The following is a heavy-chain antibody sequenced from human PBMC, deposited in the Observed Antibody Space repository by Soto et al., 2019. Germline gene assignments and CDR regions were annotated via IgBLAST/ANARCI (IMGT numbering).Heavy chain of an antibody. J-gene: IGHJ5*02. CDR1: GLSLSNAKLG. Sequence: ESGPTLVNPTETLTLTCTVSGLSLSNAKLGVGWIRQPPGKALEWLAHIFSNDDKSYSTSLDRRLTISKATSKSQVVLTMTNLDPVDSGTYYCALIKDCSRTDCFLASFDPWGQGTLGTVSS. V-gene: IGHV2-26*01. D-gene: IGHD2-2*01. CDR2: IFSNDDK. CDR3: ALIKDCSRTDCFLASFDP.